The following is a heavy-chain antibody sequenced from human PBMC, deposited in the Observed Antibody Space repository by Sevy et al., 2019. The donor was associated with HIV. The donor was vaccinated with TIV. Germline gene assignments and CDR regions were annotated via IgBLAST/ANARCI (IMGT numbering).Heavy chain of an antibody. CDR2: IYHTGST. CDR3: ARTDDFGSGSLLFDY. Sequence: SETLSLTCAVSGDSISSGGYSWSWIRQPPGKGLEWIGYIYHTGSTYYNPSLMSRVTISIDRSKNQFSLRLSSVIAADTAVYYCARTDDFGSGSLLFDYWGQGTLVTVSS. V-gene: IGHV4-30-2*01. J-gene: IGHJ4*02. CDR1: GDSISSGGYS. D-gene: IGHD3-10*01.